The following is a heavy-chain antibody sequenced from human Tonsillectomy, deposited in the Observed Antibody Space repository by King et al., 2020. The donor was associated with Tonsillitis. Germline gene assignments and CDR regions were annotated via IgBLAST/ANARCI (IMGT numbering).Heavy chain of an antibody. CDR3: ARDLMDTAMPHDYFDY. D-gene: IGHD5-18*01. V-gene: IGHV3-30*01. CDR2: ISYDGSNI. CDR1: GFTFSSYA. J-gene: IGHJ4*02. Sequence: VQLVESGGGVVQPGRSLRLSCAASGFTFSSYAMHWVRQAPGKGLEWVAVISYDGSNIYYADSVKGRFTISRDNSKNTLYLQMNSLRAEDTAVYYCARDLMDTAMPHDYFDYWGQGTLVTVSS.